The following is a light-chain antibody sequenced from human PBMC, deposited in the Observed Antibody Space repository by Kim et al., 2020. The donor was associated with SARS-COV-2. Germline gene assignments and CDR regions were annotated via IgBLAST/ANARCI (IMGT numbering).Light chain of an antibody. CDR1: QDTNND. Sequence: AAIGDEATITWRASQDTNNDLNWYQQKPGKAPRLLIYDATSWQTGVAMRIRGSASGTELCVTISSLQPEDFATYYCQQHHNVPLTFGGGTKVDIK. CDR2: DAT. J-gene: IGKJ4*01. V-gene: IGKV1-33*01. CDR3: QQHHNVPLT.